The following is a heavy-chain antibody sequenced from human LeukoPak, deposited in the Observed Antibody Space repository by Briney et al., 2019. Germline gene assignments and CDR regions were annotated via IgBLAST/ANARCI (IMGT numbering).Heavy chain of an antibody. CDR2: IRGSGGST. CDR3: AKDRNGDYVHYSYGMDV. D-gene: IGHD4-17*01. V-gene: IGHV3-23*01. Sequence: GGSLRLSCAASGFTFRIYAMSWVRQAPGKGLEWVSGIRGSGGSTYYADSVKGRFTISRDNSKNTLYLQMNSLRAEDTADYYCAKDRNGDYVHYSYGMDVWGQGTTVTVSS. J-gene: IGHJ6*02. CDR1: GFTFRIYA.